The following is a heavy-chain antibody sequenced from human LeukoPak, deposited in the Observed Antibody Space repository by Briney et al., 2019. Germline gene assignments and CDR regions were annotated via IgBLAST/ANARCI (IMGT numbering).Heavy chain of an antibody. Sequence: PGGSLRLSCAASGFSFSTSWLHWVRQVPGKGLVWVSRINTDGRSTSYADSVQGRFTISRDNAKNTVYLQMNSLRAEDTAVYYCAKIPQVATYTVPNFDFWGQGTLVTVSS. CDR2: INTDGRST. J-gene: IGHJ4*02. D-gene: IGHD3-16*01. CDR1: GFSFSTSW. V-gene: IGHV3-74*01. CDR3: AKIPQVATYTVPNFDF.